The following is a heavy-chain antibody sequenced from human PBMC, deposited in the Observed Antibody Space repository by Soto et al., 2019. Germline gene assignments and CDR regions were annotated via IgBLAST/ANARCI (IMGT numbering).Heavy chain of an antibody. D-gene: IGHD1-26*01. CDR1: GYTFASYY. J-gene: IGHJ5*02. CDR3: ARARVGAPPSHNWFDP. CDR2: INPSGGST. Sequence: ASVKVSFNASGYTFASYYMHSGRHPPGQGLEWMGIINPSGGSTSYAQKFQGRVTMTRDTSTSTVYMELSSLRSEDTAVYYCARARVGAPPSHNWFDPWGQGTLVTVSS. V-gene: IGHV1-46*01.